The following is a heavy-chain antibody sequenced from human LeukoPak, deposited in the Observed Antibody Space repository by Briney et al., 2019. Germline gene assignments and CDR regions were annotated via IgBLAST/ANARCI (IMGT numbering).Heavy chain of an antibody. CDR1: GFTFSSYA. J-gene: IGHJ4*02. CDR2: ISGSGGST. D-gene: IGHD3-3*01. CDR3: AKVTSITIFGVGPFDY. V-gene: IGHV3-23*01. Sequence: PGGSLRLSCAASGFTFSSYAMSWVRQAPGKGLEGVSAISGSGGSTYYADSVKGRFTISRDNSKNTLYLQMNSLRAEDTAVYYCAKVTSITIFGVGPFDYWGQGTLVTVSS.